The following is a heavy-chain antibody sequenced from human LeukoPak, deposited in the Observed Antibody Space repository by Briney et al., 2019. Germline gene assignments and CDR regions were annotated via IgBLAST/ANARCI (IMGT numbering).Heavy chain of an antibody. V-gene: IGHV1-18*01. CDR1: GYTFTSYG. CDR2: ISAYNGNT. CDR3: ARSSIGVIAVSSGIDY. Sequence: ASVKVSCKASGYTFTSYGISWVRQAPGQGLEWMGWISAYNGNTNYAQKFQGRATITADKSTSTAYMELSSLRSEDTAVYYCARSSIGVIAVSSGIDYWGQGTLVIVSS. D-gene: IGHD6-19*01. J-gene: IGHJ4*02.